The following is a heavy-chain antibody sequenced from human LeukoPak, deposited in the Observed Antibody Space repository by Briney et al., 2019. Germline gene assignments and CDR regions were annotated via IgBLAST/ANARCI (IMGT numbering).Heavy chain of an antibody. Sequence: GGSLRLSCAASGFTFSGYGMHWVRQAPGKGLEWVAVISYDGSNKYYADSVKGRFTISRDNSKNTLYLQMNSLRAEDTTVYYCAKGFAYYYDSSGYLIDYWGQGTLVTVSS. CDR1: GFTFSGYG. CDR3: AKGFAYYYDSSGYLIDY. J-gene: IGHJ4*02. CDR2: ISYDGSNK. D-gene: IGHD3-22*01. V-gene: IGHV3-30*18.